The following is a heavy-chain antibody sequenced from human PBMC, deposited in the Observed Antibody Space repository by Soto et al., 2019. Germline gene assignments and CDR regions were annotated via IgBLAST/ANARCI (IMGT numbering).Heavy chain of an antibody. CDR1: GAYVGDHD. Sequence: SLRTSVSGAYVGDHDWSWIRQAAGKGLEWIGRVQMSGTTNYNPSLKTRVTMSLDTSKNEVSLRMTSVTAADTAVYFCAKDRSTMRWFDLRGQRILVIGSS. CDR3: AKDRSTMRWFDL. J-gene: IGHJ5*02. D-gene: IGHD1-1*01. V-gene: IGHV4-4*07. CDR2: VQMSGTT.